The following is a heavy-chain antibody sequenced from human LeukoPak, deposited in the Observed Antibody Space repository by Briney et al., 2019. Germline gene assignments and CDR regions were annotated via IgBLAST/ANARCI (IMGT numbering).Heavy chain of an antibody. CDR3: AKDISLSSGWLH. Sequence: GGSLRLSCAASGFTFSSYAMSWVRQAAGKGLEWVSAISTSGGSTYYADSVKGRFTISRDNSKNTLYLQMSSLRAEDTALYFCAKDISLSSGWLHRGQGTLVTVSS. V-gene: IGHV3-23*01. CDR2: ISTSGGST. CDR1: GFTFSSYA. D-gene: IGHD6-19*01. J-gene: IGHJ4*02.